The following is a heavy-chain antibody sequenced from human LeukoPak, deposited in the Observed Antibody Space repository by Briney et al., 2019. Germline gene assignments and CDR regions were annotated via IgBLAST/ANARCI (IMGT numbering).Heavy chain of an antibody. CDR2: INPKSGDT. D-gene: IGHD6-13*01. J-gene: IGHJ4*02. Sequence: ASVKVSCKASGYTFTGYYMHWVRQAPGQGREWMGWINPKSGDTNYTQKFQGRVTMTRDTSISTAYMELSRLRSDDTAVYYCASPVAAGTWGFDYWGQGTLVTVSS. CDR3: ASPVAAGTWGFDY. CDR1: GYTFTGYY. V-gene: IGHV1-2*02.